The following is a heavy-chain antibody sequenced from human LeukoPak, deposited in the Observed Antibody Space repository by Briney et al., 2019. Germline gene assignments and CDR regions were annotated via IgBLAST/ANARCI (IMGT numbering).Heavy chain of an antibody. CDR1: GFTFSGYA. CDR3: AKDPAADTAIVKVGWFDP. V-gene: IGHV3-23*01. J-gene: IGHJ5*02. CDR2: ISGSGGST. Sequence: GGSLRLSCAASGFTFSGYAMSWVRQAPGKGLEWVSAISGSGGSTYYADSVKGRFTISRDNSKNTLYLQMNSLRAEDTAVYYCAKDPAADTAIVKVGWFDPWGQGTLVTVSS. D-gene: IGHD5-18*01.